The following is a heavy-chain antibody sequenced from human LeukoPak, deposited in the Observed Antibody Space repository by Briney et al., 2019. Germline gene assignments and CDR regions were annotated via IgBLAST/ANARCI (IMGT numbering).Heavy chain of an antibody. V-gene: IGHV1-2*02. CDR2: ISPNSGDT. Sequence: ASVKVSCKGSGYTFTGYYLHWVRQAPGQGLEWTGWISPNSGDTKYAQQFQGRLTVTRDTSISTAYMELSSPRSDDTAVYYCARHLTKNSDFWGQGTLVTVSS. D-gene: IGHD2-2*01. J-gene: IGHJ4*02. CDR1: GYTFTGYY. CDR3: ARHLTKNSDF.